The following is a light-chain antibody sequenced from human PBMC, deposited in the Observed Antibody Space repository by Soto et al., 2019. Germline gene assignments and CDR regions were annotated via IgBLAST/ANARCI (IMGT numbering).Light chain of an antibody. CDR1: SSNIGSNM. CDR3: AAWDNSLNGEI. Sequence: QSVLTQSPSASGTPGQRVVISCSGSSSNIGSNMVNWYQQLPGTAPKLLMYYDNQRPSGVPDRFSGSRSGTSASLAISGLQSEDEADYYCAAWDNSLNGEIFGTGTKVTVL. V-gene: IGLV1-44*01. J-gene: IGLJ1*01. CDR2: YDN.